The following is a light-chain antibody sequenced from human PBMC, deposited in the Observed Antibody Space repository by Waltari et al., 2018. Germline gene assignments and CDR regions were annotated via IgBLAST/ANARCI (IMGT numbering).Light chain of an antibody. CDR3: QQYYNTPYT. Sequence: DIVMTQSPDSLAVSLGERATINCKSSQSVLYSSSNKNYLAWYQQKPGQPPKLLLYWASTRESGVPDRFSGSGSGTDFTLTISSLQAEDVAVYYCQQYYNTPYTFGQGTELEIK. CDR2: WAS. J-gene: IGKJ2*01. CDR1: QSVLYSSSNKNY. V-gene: IGKV4-1*01.